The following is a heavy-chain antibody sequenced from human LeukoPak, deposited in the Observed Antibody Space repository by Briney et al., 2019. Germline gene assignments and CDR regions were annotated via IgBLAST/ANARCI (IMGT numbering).Heavy chain of an antibody. CDR3: ARVSYPIQLGYFDY. CDR2: INHSGST. Sequence: SETLSLTCAVYGGSFSGYYWSWIRQPPGKGLEWIGEINHSGSTNQNPSLKSRVTISVDTSKNQFSLKLSSVTAADTAVYYCARVSYPIQLGYFDYWGQGTLVTVSS. CDR1: GGSFSGYY. V-gene: IGHV4-34*01. J-gene: IGHJ4*02. D-gene: IGHD5-18*01.